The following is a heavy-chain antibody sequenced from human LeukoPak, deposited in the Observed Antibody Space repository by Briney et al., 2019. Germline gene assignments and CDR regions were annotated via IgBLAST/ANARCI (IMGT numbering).Heavy chain of an antibody. CDR3: AKDVAYSGSYYSWFDP. Sequence: GGSLRLSCAASGFTFSTYAMSWVRQAPGKGLEWVSAISGSGGSTYYADSVKGRFTISRDKSKNTLYLQMNSLRAEDTAVYYCAKDVAYSGSYYSWFDPWGQGTLVTVSP. CDR1: GFTFSTYA. J-gene: IGHJ5*02. V-gene: IGHV3-23*01. CDR2: ISGSGGST. D-gene: IGHD1-26*01.